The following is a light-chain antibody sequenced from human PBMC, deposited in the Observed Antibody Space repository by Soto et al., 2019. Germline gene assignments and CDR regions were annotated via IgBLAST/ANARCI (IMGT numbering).Light chain of an antibody. CDR3: QSYDGSLSGWV. J-gene: IGLJ3*02. V-gene: IGLV1-44*01. CDR2: DNS. Sequence: QSVLTQPPSASGTPGQRVTISCSGSSSNIGINTVNWYQQLPGTAPKLLIYDNSNRPSGVPDRFSGSKSGTSASLAITGLQAEDEADYYCQSYDGSLSGWVFGGGTKLTVL. CDR1: SSNIGINT.